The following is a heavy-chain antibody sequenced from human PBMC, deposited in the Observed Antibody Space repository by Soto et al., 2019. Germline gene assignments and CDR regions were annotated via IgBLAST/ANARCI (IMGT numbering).Heavy chain of an antibody. J-gene: IGHJ2*01. D-gene: IGHD3-3*01. Sequence: QVQLVQSGAEVKKPGASVKVSCTASGYTFHTYGISWVRQAPGQGLEWMGWINPYNGNTNYAQNLQGRVTMTTDTSTSTAYMELRSLRSDDTAVYYCARDPCGDFWSGYYHWSFDLWGRGTLVTVSS. CDR3: ARDPCGDFWSGYYHWSFDL. CDR2: INPYNGNT. CDR1: GYTFHTYG. V-gene: IGHV1-18*01.